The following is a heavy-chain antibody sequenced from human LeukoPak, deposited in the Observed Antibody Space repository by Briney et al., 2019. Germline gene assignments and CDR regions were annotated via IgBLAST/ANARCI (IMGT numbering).Heavy chain of an antibody. Sequence: GGSLRLSCAASGFSFSDYWMSWVRQAPGKGLEWVANVKHDGSAEYYVDSVKGRFTISRDNAKNSLYLQMNSLRDEDTAVYYCARDPDPFYGDYVGYFDYWGQGTLVTVSS. V-gene: IGHV3-7*01. CDR2: VKHDGSAE. J-gene: IGHJ4*02. D-gene: IGHD4-17*01. CDR1: GFSFSDYW. CDR3: ARDPDPFYGDYVGYFDY.